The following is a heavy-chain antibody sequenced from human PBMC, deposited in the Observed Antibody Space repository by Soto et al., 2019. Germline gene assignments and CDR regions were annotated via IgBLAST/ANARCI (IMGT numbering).Heavy chain of an antibody. CDR2: IYSGGST. CDR3: ARLHRDSVVVVAATPFEYYYYMDV. V-gene: IGHV3-66*04. D-gene: IGHD2-15*01. Sequence: GGSLRLSCAASGFTVSSNYMSWVRQAPGKGLEWVSVIYSGGSTYYADAVKGRFTISRDNSKNTLYLQMNSLRAEDTAVYYCARLHRDSVVVVAATPFEYYYYMDVWGKG. J-gene: IGHJ6*03. CDR1: GFTVSSNY.